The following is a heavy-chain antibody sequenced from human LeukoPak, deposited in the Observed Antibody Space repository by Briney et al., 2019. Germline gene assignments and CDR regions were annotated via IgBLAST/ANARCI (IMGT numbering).Heavy chain of an antibody. CDR1: GFTFSSYA. D-gene: IGHD6-13*01. V-gene: IGHV3-23*01. CDR2: ISGSGGST. J-gene: IGHJ6*02. CDR3: AKACSWYYYYGMDV. Sequence: GGSLRLSCAASGFTFSSYAMSWVRQAPGKGLEWVSAISGSGGSTYYADSVKGRFTISRDNSKNTLYLQMNSLRAEDTAVYYCAKACSWYYYYGMDVWGQGTTVTVSS.